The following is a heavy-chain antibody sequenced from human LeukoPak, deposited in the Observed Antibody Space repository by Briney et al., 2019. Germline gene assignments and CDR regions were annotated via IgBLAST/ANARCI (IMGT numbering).Heavy chain of an antibody. J-gene: IGHJ4*02. CDR1: GFTFENYW. CDR3: ARWAGVTDY. Sequence: GGSLRLSCAASGFTFENYWMSWVRQAPGKGPEWVAHIKQDGSVEHYLDSVKGRFTISRDNAKSPVILQMTSLRAEDTAVYYCARWAGVTDYWGQGTLVTVSS. CDR2: IKQDGSVE. D-gene: IGHD3-10*01. V-gene: IGHV3-7*01.